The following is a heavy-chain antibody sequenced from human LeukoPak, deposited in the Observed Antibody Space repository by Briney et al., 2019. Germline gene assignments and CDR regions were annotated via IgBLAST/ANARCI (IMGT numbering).Heavy chain of an antibody. J-gene: IGHJ4*02. CDR2: ISAYNGNT. V-gene: IGHV1-18*01. CDR1: GYTFTSYG. CDR3: ARASESLWFGELVDY. Sequence: ASVKVSCKASGYTFTSYGIRWVRQAPGQGLEWMGWISAYNGNTNYAQKLQGRVTMTTDTSTSTAYMELRSLRSDDTAVYYCARASESLWFGELVDYWGQGTLVTVSS. D-gene: IGHD3-10*01.